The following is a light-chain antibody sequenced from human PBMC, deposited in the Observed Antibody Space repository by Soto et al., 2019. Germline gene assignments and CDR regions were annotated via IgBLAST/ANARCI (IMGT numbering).Light chain of an antibody. J-gene: IGKJ5*01. CDR2: AAS. CDR1: QRISSY. V-gene: IGKV1-39*01. CDR3: QQSYSTPPA. Sequence: IEKTQSPSSLSACVGERVTITSRASQRISSYLNSYQQKPGKAPKLLIYAASSLQSAVPTPFSGSGSETDFTLTISSLQPEDFATYYSQQSYSTPPAFGQGTPLEN.